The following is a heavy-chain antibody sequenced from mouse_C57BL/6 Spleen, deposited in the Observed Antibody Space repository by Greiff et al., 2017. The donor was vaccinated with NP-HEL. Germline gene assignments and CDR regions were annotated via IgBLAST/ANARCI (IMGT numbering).Heavy chain of an antibody. J-gene: IGHJ1*03. V-gene: IGHV5-17*01. CDR2: ISSGSSTI. Sequence: EVQVVESGGGLVKPGGSLKLSCAASGFTFSDYGMHWVRQAPEKGLEWVAYISSGSSTIYYADTVKGRFTISRDNAKNTLFLQMTRLRSEDTAMYYCARPFYYGSSYGYFDVWGTGTTVTVSS. CDR1: GFTFSDYG. CDR3: ARPFYYGSSYGYFDV. D-gene: IGHD1-1*01.